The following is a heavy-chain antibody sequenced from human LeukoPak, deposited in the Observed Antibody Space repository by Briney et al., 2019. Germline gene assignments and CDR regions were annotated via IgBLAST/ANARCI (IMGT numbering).Heavy chain of an antibody. J-gene: IGHJ4*02. D-gene: IGHD3-3*01. Sequence: PGGSLRLSCAASGFTFSSYSRTWVRQAPGKGLEWVSYINSSSSTIYYADSVKGRFTISRDNAKNSLYLQMHSLRAEETAVYYCARGPTFDYDFWSGYRARTTYFDYWGQGTLVTVSS. CDR2: INSSSSTI. V-gene: IGHV3-48*01. CDR1: GFTFSSYS. CDR3: ARGPTFDYDFWSGYRARTTYFDY.